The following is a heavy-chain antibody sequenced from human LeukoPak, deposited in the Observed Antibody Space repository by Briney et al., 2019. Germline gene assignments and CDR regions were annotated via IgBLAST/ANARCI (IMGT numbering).Heavy chain of an antibody. CDR2: IFYSGST. J-gene: IGHJ6*02. CDR3: ARSLYYGMDV. V-gene: IGHV4-59*01. Sequence: SETLSLTCTVSGDSISSYYWSWIRQPPGKGLEWIGYIFYSGSTNYNPSLKSRLTISVDTSKNQFSLKLSSVTAADTAVYYCARSLYYGMDVWGQGTTVTVSS. CDR1: GDSISSYY.